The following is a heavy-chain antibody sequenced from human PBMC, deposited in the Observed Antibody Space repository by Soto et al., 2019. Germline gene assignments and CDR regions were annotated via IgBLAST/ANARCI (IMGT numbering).Heavy chain of an antibody. V-gene: IGHV3-11*06. D-gene: IGHD3-3*01. CDR1: GFTFSDYY. CDR2: ISSSSSYI. Sequence: NPGGSLRLSCAASGFTFSDYYMSWIRQAPGKGLEWVSYISSSSSYIYYADSVKGRFTISRDNAKNSLYLQMNSLRAEDTAVYYCARVENWDTIFGVVMLKDYWGQGTLVTVSS. CDR3: ARVENWDTIFGVVMLKDY. J-gene: IGHJ4*02.